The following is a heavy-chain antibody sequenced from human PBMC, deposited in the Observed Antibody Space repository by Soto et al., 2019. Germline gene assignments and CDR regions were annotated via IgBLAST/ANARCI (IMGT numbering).Heavy chain of an antibody. CDR2: IYSGGNT. Sequence: EVQLVESGGGLIQPGGSLRLSCAASGFTVSSNYMNWVRQAPGKGLEWVSVIYSGGNTYYADSVKGRFTISRDNSKNTLYLQMNSLRAEDTAVYYCARGDGKWELLDYYYYGMDVWGQGTTVTVSS. V-gene: IGHV3-53*01. D-gene: IGHD1-26*01. J-gene: IGHJ6*02. CDR1: GFTVSSNY. CDR3: ARGDGKWELLDYYYYGMDV.